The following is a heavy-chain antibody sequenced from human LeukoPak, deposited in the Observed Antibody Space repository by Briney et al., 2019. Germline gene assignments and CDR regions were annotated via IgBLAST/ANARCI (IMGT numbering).Heavy chain of an antibody. Sequence: SETLSLTCTVSGGSISSSSYYWGWIRQPPGKGLEWIGSIYYSGSTYYNPSLKSRVTISVDTSKNQFSLKLSSVTAADTAVYYCARLGIRGYDFWSGYGFYFDYWGQGTLVTVSP. CDR3: ARLGIRGYDFWSGYGFYFDY. D-gene: IGHD3-3*01. J-gene: IGHJ4*02. CDR2: IYYSGST. V-gene: IGHV4-39*01. CDR1: GGSISSSSYY.